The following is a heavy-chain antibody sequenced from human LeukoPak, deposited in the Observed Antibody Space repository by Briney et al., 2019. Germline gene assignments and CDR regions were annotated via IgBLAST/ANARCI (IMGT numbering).Heavy chain of an antibody. D-gene: IGHD2-2*01. Sequence: ASVKVSCKASGYTFTGYYMHWVRQAPGQGLEWMGWINPNSGGTNYAQKFQGRVTMTRDTSISTAYMELSRLRSDDTAVYYCARDGKIVVVPAAPPEGFDPWGQGTLVTVSS. CDR3: ARDGKIVVVPAAPPEGFDP. J-gene: IGHJ5*02. CDR2: INPNSGGT. V-gene: IGHV1-2*02. CDR1: GYTFTGYY.